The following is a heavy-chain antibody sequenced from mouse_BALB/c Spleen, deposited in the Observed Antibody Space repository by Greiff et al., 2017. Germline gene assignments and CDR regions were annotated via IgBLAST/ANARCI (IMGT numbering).Heavy chain of an antibody. CDR1: GFTFSSYA. V-gene: IGHV5-6-5*01. CDR3: ARETYSYAMDY. J-gene: IGHJ4*01. CDR2: ISSGGST. Sequence: EVKVVESGGGLVKPGGSLKLSCAASGFTFSSYAMSWVRQTPEKRLEWVASISSGGSTYYPDSVKGRFTISRDNARNILYLQMSSLRSEDTAMYYCARETYSYAMDYWGQGTSVTVSS. D-gene: IGHD2-10*01.